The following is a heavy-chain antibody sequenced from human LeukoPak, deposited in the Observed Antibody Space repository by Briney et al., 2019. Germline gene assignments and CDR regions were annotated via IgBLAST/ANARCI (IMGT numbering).Heavy chain of an antibody. CDR2: IYSDSGGST. D-gene: IGHD4-17*01. V-gene: IGHV3-66*01. CDR3: AMGFTHDYGDYFDY. J-gene: IGHJ4*02. Sequence: GGSLRLSCAASGFTVSSNYMGWVRQAPGKGLEWVSVIYSDSGGSTYYADSVKGRFTMSRDNSKNTLYLHMNSLRAEDTAVYYCAMGFTHDYGDYFDYWGQGTLVTVSS. CDR1: GFTVSSNY.